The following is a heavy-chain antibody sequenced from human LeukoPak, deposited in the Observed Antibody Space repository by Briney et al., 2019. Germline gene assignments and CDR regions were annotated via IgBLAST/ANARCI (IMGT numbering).Heavy chain of an antibody. D-gene: IGHD3-10*02. V-gene: IGHV3-48*03. CDR1: GFSFSSYE. CDR3: AELGITMIGGV. J-gene: IGHJ6*04. CDR2: IGSSGNIG. Sequence: AGGSLRLSCVGSGFSFSSYEMNWVRQAPGKGLEWISYIGSSGNIGYYADSVKGRFTISRDNAKNSLYLQMNSLRAEDTAVYYCAELGITMIGGVWGKGTTVTISS.